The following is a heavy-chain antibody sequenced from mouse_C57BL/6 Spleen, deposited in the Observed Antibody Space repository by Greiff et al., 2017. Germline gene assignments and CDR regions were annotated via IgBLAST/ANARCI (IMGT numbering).Heavy chain of an antibody. Sequence: DVMLVESGGGLVKPGGSLKLSCAASGFTFSSYTMSWVRQTPEKRLEWVATISGGGGNTYYPDSVKGRFTISRDNAKNTLYLQMSSLRSEDTALYYCARAGYGNPYWYFDVWGTGTTVTVSS. J-gene: IGHJ1*03. D-gene: IGHD2-1*01. V-gene: IGHV5-9*01. CDR1: GFTFSSYT. CDR2: ISGGGGNT. CDR3: ARAGYGNPYWYFDV.